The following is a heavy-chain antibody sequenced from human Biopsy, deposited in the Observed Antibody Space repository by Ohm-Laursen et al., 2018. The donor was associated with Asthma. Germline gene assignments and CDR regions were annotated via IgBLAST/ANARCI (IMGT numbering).Heavy chain of an antibody. CDR2: ISFDGRKI. J-gene: IGHJ4*02. D-gene: IGHD6-13*01. CDR1: GFNFHNYG. CDR3: AKDRVAGRSSCFDY. V-gene: IGHV3-30*18. Sequence: SLRLSCAAAGFNFHNYGMNWVRRAPGKALEWVAQISFDGRKINYPDSVKGRSTISRDNSKNMVYLQMNSLRPEDTAVYYCAKDRVAGRSSCFDYWGQGSLVSVSS.